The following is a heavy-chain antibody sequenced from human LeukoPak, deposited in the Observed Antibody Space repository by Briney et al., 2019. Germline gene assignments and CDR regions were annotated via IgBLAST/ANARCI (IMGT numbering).Heavy chain of an antibody. CDR1: GYTFTSYG. D-gene: IGHD3-22*01. CDR2: IIPIFGTT. V-gene: IGHV1-18*01. Sequence: ASVKVSCKASGYTFTSYGISWVRQAPGQGLEWMGGIIPIFGTTNYAQKFQGRVTMTTDTSTSTAYMELRSLRSDDTAVYYCARSWYYDSPFDYWGQGTLVTVSS. J-gene: IGHJ4*02. CDR3: ARSWYYDSPFDY.